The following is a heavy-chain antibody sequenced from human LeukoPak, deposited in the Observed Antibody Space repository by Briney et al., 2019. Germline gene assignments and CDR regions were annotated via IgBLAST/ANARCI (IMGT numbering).Heavy chain of an antibody. J-gene: IGHJ5*02. Sequence: PGRSLRLSCAACGFTFSSYAMHWVRQAPGKGLEWVAVISYDGSNKYYADSVKGRFTISRDNSKNTLYLQMNSLRAEDTAVYYCARGIVATITGWFDPWGQGTLVTVSS. V-gene: IGHV3-30*04. CDR1: GFTFSSYA. CDR2: ISYDGSNK. D-gene: IGHD5-12*01. CDR3: ARGIVATITGWFDP.